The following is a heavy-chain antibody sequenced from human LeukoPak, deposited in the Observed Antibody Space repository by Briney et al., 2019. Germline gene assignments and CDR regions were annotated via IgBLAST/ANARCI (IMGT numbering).Heavy chain of an antibody. D-gene: IGHD6-19*01. CDR1: GVSSNFDF. CDR2: IDQSGNT. CDR3: ARGFIAVAGTALNWFDP. J-gene: IGHJ5*02. Sequence: PSETLSLTCAASGVSSNFDFWTWVRQFPGKGLEWIGEIDQSGNTNYNPSLKSRVTMSFDMSNNQFSLKLKSVNAADTAVYFCARGFIAVAGTALNWFDPWGPGTQVTVSS. V-gene: IGHV4-34*01.